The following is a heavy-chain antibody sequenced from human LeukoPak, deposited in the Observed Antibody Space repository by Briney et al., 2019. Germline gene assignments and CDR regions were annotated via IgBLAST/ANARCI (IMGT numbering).Heavy chain of an antibody. D-gene: IGHD6-25*01. V-gene: IGHV5-51*01. CDR1: GYSFTSYW. Sequence: GESLKISRKGSGYSFTSYWIGWVPQMPGKGLEWMGIIYPGDSDTRYSPPFQGHVTMSADRSISTAYLQWSSLKASDTALYYCARQAVDYYYGMDVWGQGTTVTVSS. CDR3: ARQAVDYYYGMDV. J-gene: IGHJ6*02. CDR2: IYPGDSDT.